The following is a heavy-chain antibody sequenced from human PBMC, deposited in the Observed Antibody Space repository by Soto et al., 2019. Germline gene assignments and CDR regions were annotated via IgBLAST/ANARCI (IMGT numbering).Heavy chain of an antibody. V-gene: IGHV4-30-4*01. D-gene: IGHD6-13*01. CDR2: IYYSGST. CDR3: ARDRIAAAGRGYYFDY. J-gene: IGHJ4*02. Sequence: SETLSLTCTVSGGSISSGDYYWSWIRQPPGKGLEWIGYIYYSGSTYYNPSLKSRVTISVDTSKNQFSLKLSSVTAADTAVYYCARDRIAAAGRGYYFDYWGQGTLVTVSS. CDR1: GGSISSGDYY.